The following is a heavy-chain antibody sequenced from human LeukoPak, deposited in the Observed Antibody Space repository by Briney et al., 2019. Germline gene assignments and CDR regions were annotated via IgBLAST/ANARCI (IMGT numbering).Heavy chain of an antibody. CDR2: IKQDGSEK. Sequence: GGSLRLSCAASGFGVSSNDMSWVRQAPGKGLEWVANIKQDGSEKYYVDSVKGRFTISRDNAKNSLYLQMISLRAEDTAVYYCARVGGRYSPLGYWGQGTLVTVSS. CDR3: ARVGGRYSPLGY. CDR1: GFGVSSND. D-gene: IGHD3-16*02. V-gene: IGHV3-7*01. J-gene: IGHJ4*02.